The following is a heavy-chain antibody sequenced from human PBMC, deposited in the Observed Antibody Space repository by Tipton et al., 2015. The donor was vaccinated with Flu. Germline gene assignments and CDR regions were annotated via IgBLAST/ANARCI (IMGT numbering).Heavy chain of an antibody. V-gene: IGHV3-30*02. CDR2: IRYDGWKT. CDR1: GFNFNIYG. D-gene: IGHD1-1*01. J-gene: IGHJ4*02. CDR3: AKDASKDTDSWYDLIDS. Sequence: GSLRLSCATSGFNFNIYGMYWVRQAPGKGLEWVTFIRYDGWKTYYADSVRGRFTISRDNSGSILYLQMDSLRPDDTATYFCAKDASKDTDSWYDLIDSWGRGTLVTVSS.